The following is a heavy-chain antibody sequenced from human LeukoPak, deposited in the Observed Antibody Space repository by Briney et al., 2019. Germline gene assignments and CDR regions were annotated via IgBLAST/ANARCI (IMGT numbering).Heavy chain of an antibody. V-gene: IGHV1-46*01. CDR1: GYTFTSYY. CDR3: ARESRGGMATTEQYFDY. D-gene: IGHD1-1*01. Sequence: EASVKVSCKASGYTFTSYYMHWVRQAPGQGLEWMGIINPSGGSASYAQKFQGRVTMTRDTSTSTVYMELSSLRSEDTAVYYCARESRGGMATTEQYFDYWGQGTLVTVSS. J-gene: IGHJ4*02. CDR2: INPSGGSA.